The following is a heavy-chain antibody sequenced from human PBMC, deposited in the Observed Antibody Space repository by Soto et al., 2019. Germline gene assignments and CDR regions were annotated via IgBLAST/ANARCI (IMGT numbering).Heavy chain of an antibody. CDR2: IYYSGST. J-gene: IGHJ4*02. CDR3: ARGAIAARGYFDY. D-gene: IGHD6-6*01. CDR1: GGSISSGDYY. Sequence: PSETLSLTCTVSGGSISSGDYYWSWIRQPPGKGLEWIGYIYYSGSTYYNPSLKSRVTISVDTSKNQFSLKLSSVTAADTAVYYCARGAIAARGYFDYWGQGTLVTVSS. V-gene: IGHV4-30-4*01.